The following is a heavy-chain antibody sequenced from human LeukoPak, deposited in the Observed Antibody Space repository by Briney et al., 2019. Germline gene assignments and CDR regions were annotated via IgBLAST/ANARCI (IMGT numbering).Heavy chain of an antibody. CDR1: GFTLSSYW. CDR3: ASLSFSSRPPADY. Sequence: GGSLRLSCAASGFTLSSYWMSWVRQAPGKGLEWVANIKQDGREKYYVDSVNGRFTISRDNAKNSLYLQMNSLRAEDTDVYYCASLSFSSRPPADYWGQGTLVTVSS. D-gene: IGHD6-6*01. V-gene: IGHV3-7*03. J-gene: IGHJ4*02. CDR2: IKQDGREK.